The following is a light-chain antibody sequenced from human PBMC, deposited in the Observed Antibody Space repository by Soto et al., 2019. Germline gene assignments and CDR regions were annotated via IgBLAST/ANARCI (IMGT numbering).Light chain of an antibody. Sequence: QSALTQPASVSGSPGQWITISCTAISSDITTYNYVSWYQHHPGKAPKLIIYEVINRTSGVSNRFSGSKSGNTASLTISGLQAEDEADYYCSSYPSTRWVFGGGTKLTVL. CDR3: SSYPSTRWV. CDR1: SSDITTYNY. J-gene: IGLJ3*02. CDR2: EVI. V-gene: IGLV2-14*01.